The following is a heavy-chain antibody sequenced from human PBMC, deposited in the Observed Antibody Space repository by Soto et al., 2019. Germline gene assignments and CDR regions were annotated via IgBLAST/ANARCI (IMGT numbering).Heavy chain of an antibody. Sequence: EVQLLESGGGLVQPGGSLRLSCAASGFTFSSYAMSWVRQAPGKGQEWVSAISGSGGSTYYADSVKGRFTISRDNSKNSLYLQINSLRAEDTAVYYCAKDLGDYGDYGYYYYYCIDVWGQGTTVTVCS. V-gene: IGHV3-23*01. CDR1: GFTFSSYA. D-gene: IGHD4-17*01. CDR3: AKDLGDYGDYGYYYYYCIDV. CDR2: ISGSGGST. J-gene: IGHJ6*02.